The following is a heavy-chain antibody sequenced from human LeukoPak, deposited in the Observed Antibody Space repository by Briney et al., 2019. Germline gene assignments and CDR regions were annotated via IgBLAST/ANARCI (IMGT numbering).Heavy chain of an antibody. Sequence: GGSLRLSCAASGFAFSSYAMHWVRQAPGKGLEWVAVISYDGSNKYYADSVKGRFTISRDNSKNTLYLQMNSLRAEDTAVYYCARGIWKSTYYFDYWGQGTLVTVSS. V-gene: IGHV3-30-3*01. D-gene: IGHD3-3*01. CDR2: ISYDGSNK. CDR3: ARGIWKSTYYFDY. CDR1: GFAFSSYA. J-gene: IGHJ4*02.